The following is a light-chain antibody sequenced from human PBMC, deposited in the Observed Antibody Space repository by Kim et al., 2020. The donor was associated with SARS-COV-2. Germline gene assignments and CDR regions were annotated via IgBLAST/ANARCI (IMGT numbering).Light chain of an antibody. V-gene: IGLV2-11*01. CDR3: CSYAGSYPYV. CDR1: GSDVGGYNY. Sequence: GQSVTISCTGTGSDVGGYNYVSWYQQHPGKAPKLMIYDVSKRPSGVPDRFSGSKSGNTASLTISGLQAEDEADYYCCSYAGSYPYVFGTGTKVTVL. CDR2: DVS. J-gene: IGLJ1*01.